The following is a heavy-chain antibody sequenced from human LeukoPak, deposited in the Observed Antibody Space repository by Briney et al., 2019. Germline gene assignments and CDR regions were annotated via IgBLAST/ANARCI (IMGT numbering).Heavy chain of an antibody. Sequence: QPGGSLRLSCAASGFTVSSNYMSWVRQAPGKGLEWVSVIYSGGSTYYADSVKGRFTISRDNSKNTLYLQMNSLRAEDTAVYYCASSRGYCSGGSCYNFDYWGQGTLVTVSS. CDR2: IYSGGST. D-gene: IGHD2-15*01. CDR3: ASSRGYCSGGSCYNFDY. CDR1: GFTVSSNY. V-gene: IGHV3-53*01. J-gene: IGHJ4*02.